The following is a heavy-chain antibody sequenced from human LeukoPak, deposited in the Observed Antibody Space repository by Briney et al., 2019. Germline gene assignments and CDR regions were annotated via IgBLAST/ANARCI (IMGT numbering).Heavy chain of an antibody. CDR2: IYYSGST. Sequence: SETLSLTCTVSGGSISSSGYTWGWIPQPPGKGLEWIGSIYYSGSTYYSPSLKSRVTISVDTSKNQFSLKLSSVTAADTAVYYCARDGGNNAFDIWGQGTMVTVSS. D-gene: IGHD4-23*01. V-gene: IGHV4-39*07. CDR1: GGSISSSGYT. J-gene: IGHJ3*02. CDR3: ARDGGNNAFDI.